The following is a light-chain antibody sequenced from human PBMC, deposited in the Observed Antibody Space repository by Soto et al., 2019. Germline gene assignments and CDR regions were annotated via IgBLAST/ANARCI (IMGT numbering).Light chain of an antibody. J-gene: IGLJ1*01. CDR3: SSYTSSSTRV. CDR2: DVS. Sequence: QSALTQPASVSGSPGQSITISCTGTSSDVGGYKYVSWYQQHPGEAPKLMIYDVSNRPSGVSNRFSGSKSGNTASLTISGLQAEDKADYYCSSYTSSSTRVFGTGTKLTVL. V-gene: IGLV2-14*01. CDR1: SSDVGGYKY.